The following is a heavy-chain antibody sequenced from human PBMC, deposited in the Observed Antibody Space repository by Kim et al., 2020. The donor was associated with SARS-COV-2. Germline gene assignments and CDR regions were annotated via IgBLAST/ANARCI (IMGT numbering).Heavy chain of an antibody. D-gene: IGHD3-10*01. Sequence: SQTLSLTCAISGDSVSSNSAAWNWIRQSPSRGLEWLGRTYYRSKWYNDYAVSVKSRITNNPDTSKNQFSLQLNSVTPQDKALYYCARMELLWFGEYDYYYCGKDVKGKWTTVTVSS. CDR2: TYYRSKWYN. CDR3: ARMELLWFGEYDYYYCGKDV. J-gene: IGHJ6*04. CDR1: GDSVSSNSAA. V-gene: IGHV6-1*01.